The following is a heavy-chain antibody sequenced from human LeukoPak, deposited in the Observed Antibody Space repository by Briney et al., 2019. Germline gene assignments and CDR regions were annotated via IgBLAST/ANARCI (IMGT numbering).Heavy chain of an antibody. CDR3: AIGPGGLFDY. CDR2: IYSSGTT. Sequence: PSETLSLTCTVSGGSIRSYNWHWIRQPAGKGLEWIGRIYSSGTTNYNASLMSRVTMSLDKSKSQFFLNLTSVTAADTAVYYCAIGPGGLFDYWGQGTLVTVSS. J-gene: IGHJ4*02. D-gene: IGHD4-23*01. V-gene: IGHV4-4*07. CDR1: GGSIRSYN.